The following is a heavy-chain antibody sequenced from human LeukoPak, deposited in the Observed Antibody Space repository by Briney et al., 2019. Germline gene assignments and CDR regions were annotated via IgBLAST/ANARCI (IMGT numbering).Heavy chain of an antibody. J-gene: IGHJ3*02. Sequence: GGSLRLSCAASGFTFSSYSMNWVRQAPGKGLEWVSYISSSSSTIYYADSVKGRFTISRDNSKNTLYLQMNSLRAEDTAVYYCANSRGFGDLDIWGQGTMVTVSS. V-gene: IGHV3-48*01. CDR3: ANSRGFGDLDI. D-gene: IGHD3-10*01. CDR1: GFTFSSYS. CDR2: ISSSSSTI.